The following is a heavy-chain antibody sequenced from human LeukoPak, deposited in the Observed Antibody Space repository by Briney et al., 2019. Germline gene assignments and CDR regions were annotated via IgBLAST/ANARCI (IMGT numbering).Heavy chain of an antibody. CDR2: IDPSDSYT. V-gene: IGHV5-10-1*01. D-gene: IGHD3-10*01. CDR1: GYIFTSYW. Sequence: GQSLNISCKGPGYIFTSYWISWVRQMPANGLAWMGRIDPSDSYTNYSPSFQCHVTISADKSISTAYLQWSSLKASDTAMYYCARHAFGEPNQLDYWGQGTLVTVSS. CDR3: ARHAFGEPNQLDY. J-gene: IGHJ4*02.